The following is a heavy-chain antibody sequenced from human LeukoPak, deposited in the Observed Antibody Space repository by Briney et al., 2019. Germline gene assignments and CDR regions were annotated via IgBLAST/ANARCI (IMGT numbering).Heavy chain of an antibody. CDR3: ARGGYCSSTSCYEFDY. CDR1: GGSISSYY. D-gene: IGHD2-2*01. Sequence: SETLSLTCTVSGGSISSYYWSWIRQPPGKGLEWIGYTYYSGSTNYNPSLKSRVTISVDTSKNQFSLKLSSVTAADTAVYYCARGGYCSSTSCYEFDYRGQGTLVTVSS. J-gene: IGHJ4*02. CDR2: TYYSGST. V-gene: IGHV4-59*01.